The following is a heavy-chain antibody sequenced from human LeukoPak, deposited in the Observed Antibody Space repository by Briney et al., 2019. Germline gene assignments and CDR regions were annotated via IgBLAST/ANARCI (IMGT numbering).Heavy chain of an antibody. CDR2: ISSNSNYI. CDR1: GFTFSSYT. D-gene: IGHD3-22*01. Sequence: PGGSLRLSCAASGFTFSSYTMNWVRQAPGKGLEWVSSISSNSNYISYADSVKGRFTISRDNAKNSLYLQMNSLRAEDTAVYYCARVLNYYDSSGYYFSYWGQGTLVTVSS. V-gene: IGHV3-21*01. J-gene: IGHJ4*02. CDR3: ARVLNYYDSSGYYFSY.